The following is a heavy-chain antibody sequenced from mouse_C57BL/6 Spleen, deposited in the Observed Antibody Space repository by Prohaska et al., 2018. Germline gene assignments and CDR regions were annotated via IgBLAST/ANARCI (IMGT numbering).Heavy chain of an antibody. V-gene: IGHV1-53*01. Sequence: GASVKLSCTASGYTFTSYWMHWVKQRPGQGLEWIGNINPSNGGTNYNEKFKSKATLTVDKSSSTAYMQLSSLTSEDSAVYYCAREGNWDWYLDAWGTGTTVTVSS. CDR3: AREGNWDWYLDA. CDR2: INPSNGGT. J-gene: IGHJ1*03. D-gene: IGHD4-1*01. CDR1: GYTFTSYW.